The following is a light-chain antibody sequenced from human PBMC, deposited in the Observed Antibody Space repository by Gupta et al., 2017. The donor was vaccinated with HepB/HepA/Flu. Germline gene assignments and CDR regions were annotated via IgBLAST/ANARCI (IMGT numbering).Light chain of an antibody. CDR2: KAS. V-gene: IGKV1-5*03. CDR1: QGISVW. J-gene: IGKJ3*01. CDR3: QQYQSYMFT. Sequence: DIQMTQSPPTLSASVGDRVTITCRASQGISVWLAWYQQKPGKAPKLLIYKASTLESGVPSRFSGSGSGTEFILTIASLQPDDFATYYCQQYQSYMFTFGPGTNVDFK.